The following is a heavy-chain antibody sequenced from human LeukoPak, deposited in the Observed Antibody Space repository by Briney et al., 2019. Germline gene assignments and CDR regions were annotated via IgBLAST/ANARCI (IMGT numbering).Heavy chain of an antibody. V-gene: IGHV4-38-2*01. Sequence: SETLSLTCAVSGYSISNVYYWGWLRQPPGRGLEWIATIYHRGTTYYSPSLRSRVTISVDTSKNQFSLKLSSVTAADTAVYYCARHGSGCSFDYWGQGTLVTVSS. CDR1: GYSISNVYY. CDR2: IYHRGTT. J-gene: IGHJ4*02. D-gene: IGHD6-19*01. CDR3: ARHGSGCSFDY.